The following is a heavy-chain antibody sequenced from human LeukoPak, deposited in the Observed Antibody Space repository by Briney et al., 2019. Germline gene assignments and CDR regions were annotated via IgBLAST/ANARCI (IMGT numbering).Heavy chain of an antibody. J-gene: IGHJ4*02. CDR3: ARRGRYSLYYFDY. CDR1: TFSSYW. Sequence: TFSSYWMSWVRQAPGKGLEWIGSIYYSGSTYYNPSLKSRVTISVDTSKNQFSLKLSSVTAADTAVYYCARRGRYSLYYFDYWGQGTLVTVSS. V-gene: IGHV4-39*01. CDR2: IYYSGST. D-gene: IGHD5-18*01.